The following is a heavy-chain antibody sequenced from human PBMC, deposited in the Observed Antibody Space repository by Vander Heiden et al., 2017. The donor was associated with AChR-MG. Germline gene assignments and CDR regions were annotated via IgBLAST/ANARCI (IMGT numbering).Heavy chain of an antibody. CDR2: ISYDGSNK. J-gene: IGHJ3*02. Sequence: QVQLVASGGGVVQPGRSLRRSCPAPGFTFSRSAMHCVRQAPGKGLEWVAVISYDGSNKYYADSVKGRFTISRDNSKNTLDLQMNSLRAEDTAVYYCARASPGGDAFDIWGQGTMVTVSS. D-gene: IGHD2-2*01. V-gene: IGHV3-30-3*01. CDR3: ARASPGGDAFDI. CDR1: GFTFSRSA.